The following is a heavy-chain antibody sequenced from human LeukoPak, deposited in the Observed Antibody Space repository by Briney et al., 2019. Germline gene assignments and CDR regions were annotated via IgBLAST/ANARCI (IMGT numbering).Heavy chain of an antibody. J-gene: IGHJ1*01. D-gene: IGHD6-19*01. CDR2: ISSSGSTI. V-gene: IGHV3-48*03. CDR3: ARVFGSGWSAEYFQH. Sequence: GGSLRLSCAASGFTFSGYEMNWVRQAPGKGLEWVSYISSSGSTIYYADSVKGRFTISRDNAKNSLYLQMNSLRAEDTAVYYCARVFGSGWSAEYFQHWGQGTLVTVSS. CDR1: GFTFSGYE.